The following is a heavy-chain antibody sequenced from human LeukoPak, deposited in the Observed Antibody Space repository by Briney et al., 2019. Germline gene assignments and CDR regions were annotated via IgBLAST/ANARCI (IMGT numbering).Heavy chain of an antibody. CDR1: GYIFTSYD. CDR3: ARGWGARTKVPVAGSPLTDFDY. CDR2: ISAHNGHT. Sequence: VSVKVSCKASGYIFTSYDVSWVRQAPGQGLEWMGWISAHNGHTNYAQKLQGRLTMTTDTSASTAYMELRSLRSDDTAVYYCARGWGARTKVPVAGSPLTDFDYWGQGTLVTVSS. J-gene: IGHJ4*02. D-gene: IGHD6-19*01. V-gene: IGHV1-18*01.